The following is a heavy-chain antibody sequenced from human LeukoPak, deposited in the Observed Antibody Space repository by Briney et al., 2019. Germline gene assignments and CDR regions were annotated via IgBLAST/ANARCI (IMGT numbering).Heavy chain of an antibody. CDR3: ARHSSSSPYYYYYMDV. V-gene: IGHV5-51*01. Sequence: GESLKISCKGSGYNFTSYWIGWVRQMPGKGLEWMGIIYPGDSDTRYSPSFQGQVTFSADKSITTAYLQWSSLKASDTAMYYCARHSSSSPYYYYYMDVWGKGTTVTVSS. J-gene: IGHJ6*03. CDR2: IYPGDSDT. CDR1: GYNFTSYW. D-gene: IGHD6-6*01.